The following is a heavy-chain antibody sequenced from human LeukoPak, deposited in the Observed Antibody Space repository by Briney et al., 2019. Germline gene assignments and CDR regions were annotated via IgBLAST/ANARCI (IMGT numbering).Heavy chain of an antibody. Sequence: GGSLRLSCAASGFTFSSYEMNWVRQAPGKGLEWVAFIRYDGSDKFYADSVKGRFTISRDNSKNTLYLQMNSLRAEDTAVYYCAKAGAGYSSSWLPFDYWGQGTLVTVSS. CDR3: AKAGAGYSSSWLPFDY. CDR1: GFTFSSYE. CDR2: IRYDGSDK. V-gene: IGHV3-30*02. J-gene: IGHJ4*02. D-gene: IGHD6-13*01.